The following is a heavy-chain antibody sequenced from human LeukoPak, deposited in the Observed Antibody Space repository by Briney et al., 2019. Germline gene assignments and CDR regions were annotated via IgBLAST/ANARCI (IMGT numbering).Heavy chain of an antibody. CDR3: AKIHDILTGYSQYTYYFDY. V-gene: IGHV3-23*01. J-gene: IGHJ4*02. CDR1: GFTFSSYA. Sequence: PGGSLRLSCAASGFTFSSYAMSWVRQAPGKGLEWVSGIADSGGSTYYADSAKGRFTISRDNSKNTLHLQMNSLRAEDTAVYYCAKIHDILTGYSQYTYYFDYWGQGTLVTVSP. D-gene: IGHD3-9*01. CDR2: IADSGGST.